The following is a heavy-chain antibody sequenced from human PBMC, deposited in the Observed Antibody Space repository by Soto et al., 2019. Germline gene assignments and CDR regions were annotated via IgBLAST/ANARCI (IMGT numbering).Heavy chain of an antibody. V-gene: IGHV4-30-4*01. CDR3: VRDQSRGYDFAL. CDR2: IPSRGRP. D-gene: IGHD5-12*01. J-gene: IGHJ5*02. CDR1: GASITGGSYY. Sequence: LSLTRSVSGASITGGSYYWSWVRQPPGKGLEWIGYIPSRGRPFYNPSLTSRGTISADSSKNQLSLQLTSVTAADTAVYYCVRDQSRGYDFALWGQGILVSVSS.